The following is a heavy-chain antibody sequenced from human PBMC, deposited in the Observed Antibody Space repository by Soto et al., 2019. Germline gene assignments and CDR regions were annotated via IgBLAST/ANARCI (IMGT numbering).Heavy chain of an antibody. Sequence: ASVNVSCKASGGTFSSYAISWVRQAPGQGLEWMGGIIPIFGTANYAQKFQGRVTITADESTSTAYMELSSLRSEDTAVYYCATSVYYGSGSYYIPLAYYYYYYGMDVWGQGTTVTVSS. CDR1: GGTFSSYA. D-gene: IGHD3-10*01. CDR2: IIPIFGTA. V-gene: IGHV1-69*13. J-gene: IGHJ6*02. CDR3: ATSVYYGSGSYYIPLAYYYYYYGMDV.